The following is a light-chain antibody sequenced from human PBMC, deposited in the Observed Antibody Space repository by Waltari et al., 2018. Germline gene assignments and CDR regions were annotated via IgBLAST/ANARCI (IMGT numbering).Light chain of an antibody. CDR2: DVS. CDR1: SRDVGGSTF. V-gene: IGLV2-11*01. Sequence: QSALTQPRSVSGSPGQSVTISCIGTSRDVGGSTFVSWSQHLPGRAPKLLIYDVSDRPPGVPDRFSGSKSANTASLTISGLRAEDEADYYCCSYVDTYTYVFGPGTRVIVL. CDR3: CSYVDTYTYV. J-gene: IGLJ1*01.